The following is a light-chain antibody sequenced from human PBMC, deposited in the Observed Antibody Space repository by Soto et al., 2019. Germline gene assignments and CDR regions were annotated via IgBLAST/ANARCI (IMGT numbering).Light chain of an antibody. CDR2: NVY. CDR3: AVWDDGLNGYV. CDR1: SSDIGIYNF. J-gene: IGLJ1*01. V-gene: IGLV2-14*03. Sequence: QSVLTQPASVSGSPGQSITIFCTGTSSDIGIYNFVSWYQQHPGKAPKLMIYNVYSRPSGVSSRFSGSKSGNTASLAISGLQSEDEADYYCAVWDDGLNGYVFGTGTKVTVL.